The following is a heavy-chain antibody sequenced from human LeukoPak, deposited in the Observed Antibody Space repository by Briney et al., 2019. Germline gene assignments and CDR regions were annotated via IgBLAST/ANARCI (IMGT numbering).Heavy chain of an antibody. V-gene: IGHV3-48*04. D-gene: IGHD2-15*01. CDR2: ISSSSSTI. CDR1: GFTFSSYS. Sequence: PGGSLRLSCAASGFTFSSYSMNWVRQAPGKGLEWVSYISSSSSTIYYADSVKGRFTISRDNAKNSLYLQMNSLRAEDTAVYYCARDEQCPYSGSCPDYWGQGTLVTVSS. J-gene: IGHJ4*02. CDR3: ARDEQCPYSGSCPDY.